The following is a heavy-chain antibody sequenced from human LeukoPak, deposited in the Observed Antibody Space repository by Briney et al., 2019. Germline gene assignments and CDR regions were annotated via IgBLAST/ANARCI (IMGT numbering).Heavy chain of an antibody. J-gene: IGHJ3*02. V-gene: IGHV3-30*18. CDR3: AKLGYCSGGSCSQNDAFDI. CDR1: GFTFSSYG. CDR2: ISYDGSNK. Sequence: GGSLRLSCAASGFTFSSYGVHWVRQAPGKGLEWVAVISYDGSNKYYADSVKGRFTISRDNSKNTLYLQMNSLRAEDTAVYYCAKLGYCSGGSCSQNDAFDIWGQGTMVTVSS. D-gene: IGHD2-15*01.